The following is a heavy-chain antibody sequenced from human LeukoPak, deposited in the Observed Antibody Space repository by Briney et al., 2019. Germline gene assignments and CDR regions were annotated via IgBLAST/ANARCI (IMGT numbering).Heavy chain of an antibody. CDR2: INPSGGST. Sequence: ASVKVSCKASGYTFTSYYMHWVRQAPGQGLEWMGIINPSGGSTSYAQKFQGRVTMTRDTSTSTVYMELSSLRSEDTAVYYCARGPPLRITFGGVIVYWGQGTLVTVSP. V-gene: IGHV1-46*01. J-gene: IGHJ4*02. CDR1: GYTFTSYY. CDR3: ARGPPLRITFGGVIVY. D-gene: IGHD3-16*01.